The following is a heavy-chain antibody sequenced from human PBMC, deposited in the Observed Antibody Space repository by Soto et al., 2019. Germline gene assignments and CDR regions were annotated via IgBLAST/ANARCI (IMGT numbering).Heavy chain of an antibody. CDR1: GGSISSYY. Sequence: PSETLSLTCTVSGGSISSYYWSWIRQPPGKGLEWIGYIYYSGSTNYNPSLKSRVTISVDTSKNQFSLKLSSVTAADTAVYYCASSTIFGVVSIYYYGMDVWGQGTTVTVSS. J-gene: IGHJ6*02. CDR3: ASSTIFGVVSIYYYGMDV. CDR2: IYYSGST. V-gene: IGHV4-59*13. D-gene: IGHD3-3*01.